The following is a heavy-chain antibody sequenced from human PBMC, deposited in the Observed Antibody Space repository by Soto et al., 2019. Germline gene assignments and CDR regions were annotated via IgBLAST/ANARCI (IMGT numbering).Heavy chain of an antibody. Sequence: PGGSLRLSCAASGFTFSSYGMHWVRQAPGKGLEWVAVIWYDGSNKYYADSVKGRFTISRDNSKNTLYLQMNSLRAEDTAVYYCARVPTPGYSGSYYFDYWGQGTLVTVSS. D-gene: IGHD1-26*01. CDR3: ARVPTPGYSGSYYFDY. CDR1: GFTFSSYG. CDR2: IWYDGSNK. V-gene: IGHV3-33*01. J-gene: IGHJ4*02.